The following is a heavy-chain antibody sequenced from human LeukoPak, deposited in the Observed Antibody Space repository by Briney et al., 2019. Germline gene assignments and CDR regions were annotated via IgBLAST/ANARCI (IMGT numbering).Heavy chain of an antibody. CDR2: IYYSGST. Sequence: PSETLSLTCTVSGGSISSSSYYWGWIRQPPGKGLEWIGSIYYSGSTYYNPSLKSRVTISVDTSKNQFSLKLSSVTAADTAVYYCARSAGYYDSSGHNLLYWGQGTLVTVSS. CDR3: ARSAGYYDSSGHNLLY. CDR1: GGSISSSSYY. D-gene: IGHD3-22*01. V-gene: IGHV4-39*01. J-gene: IGHJ4*02.